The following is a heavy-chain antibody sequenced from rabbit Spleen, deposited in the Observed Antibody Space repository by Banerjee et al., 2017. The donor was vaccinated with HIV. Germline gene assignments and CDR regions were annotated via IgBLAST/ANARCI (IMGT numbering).Heavy chain of an antibody. Sequence: QSLEESGGDLVKPGASLTLTCIASGVSFSSNYYMCWVRQAPGKGLEWVACAYGGSSGDTYSATWAKGRFTVSKTASTTVTLQMTSLTAADTATYFCARDTGSSFSSYGMDLWGPGTLVTVS. CDR1: GVSFSSNYY. D-gene: IGHD8-1*01. V-gene: IGHV1S40*01. J-gene: IGHJ6*01. CDR3: ARDTGSSFSSYGMDL. CDR2: AYGGSSGDT.